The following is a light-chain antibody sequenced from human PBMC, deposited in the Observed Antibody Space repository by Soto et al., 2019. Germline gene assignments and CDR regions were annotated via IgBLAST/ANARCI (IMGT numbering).Light chain of an antibody. CDR3: QKYNSAPLT. Sequence: DIQMTQSPSSLSASVGDRVTITCRASQGISNYVAWYQQKPGEVPKLLIYLASTLQSGVPSRFSGSGSGTVFTLTISSLQPEDVATYYCQKYNSAPLTLGGGTKVEIK. CDR1: QGISNY. V-gene: IGKV1-27*01. J-gene: IGKJ4*01. CDR2: LAS.